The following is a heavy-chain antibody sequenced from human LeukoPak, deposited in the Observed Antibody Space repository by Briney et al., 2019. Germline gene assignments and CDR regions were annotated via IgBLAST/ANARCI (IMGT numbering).Heavy chain of an antibody. D-gene: IGHD3-22*01. J-gene: IGHJ4*02. CDR3: ASLGDHYYDSSGYHFDY. Sequence: GASVKVSYKASGYTFTGYYMHWVRQAPGQGLEWMGRINPNSGGTNYAQKFQGRVTMTRDTSISTAYMELSRLRSDDTAVYYCASLGDHYYDSSGYHFDYWGQGTLVTVSS. V-gene: IGHV1-2*06. CDR1: GYTFTGYY. CDR2: INPNSGGT.